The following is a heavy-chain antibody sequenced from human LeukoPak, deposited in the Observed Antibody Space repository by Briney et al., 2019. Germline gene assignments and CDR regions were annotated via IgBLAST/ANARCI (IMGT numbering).Heavy chain of an antibody. CDR2: FFYSGST. CDR3: ATSGRGYSYGTIDF. D-gene: IGHD5-18*01. J-gene: IGHJ4*02. CDR1: GGSMNDYY. Sequence: SETLSLTCTVSGGSMNDYYWSWIRQPPGKGLEWIGYFFYSGSTNYHPSLKSRVTISVDSSKTQFSLNLSSGTAADTAVYFCATSGRGYSYGTIDFWGQGTLVTVSS. V-gene: IGHV4-59*01.